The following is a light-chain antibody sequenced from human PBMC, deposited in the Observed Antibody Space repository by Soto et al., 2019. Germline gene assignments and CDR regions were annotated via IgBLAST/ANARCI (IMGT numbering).Light chain of an antibody. V-gene: IGKV3-20*01. CDR2: DAS. CDR1: ESVTFGY. Sequence: EIVLTQSPDTLSLSPGERATLSRRASESVTFGYLAWYQQRPGQSPRLLFSDASSRAPGIPDRFSAGGSGTDFTLTINRVEPDDFAVYYCQQYNTSPPYTFGQGTRLEIK. J-gene: IGKJ2*01. CDR3: QQYNTSPPYT.